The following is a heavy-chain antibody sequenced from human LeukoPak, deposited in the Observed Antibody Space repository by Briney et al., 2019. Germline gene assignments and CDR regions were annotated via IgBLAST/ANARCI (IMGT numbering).Heavy chain of an antibody. Sequence: ASVKLSCKASGYTFTNYYMHWVRQAPGQGLEWMGWMNPNSGNTGYAQKFQGRVTMTRNTSISTAYMELSSLRSEDTAVYYCARGKIYGSGSPIHYWGQGTLVTVSS. CDR1: GYTFTNYY. J-gene: IGHJ4*02. CDR3: ARGKIYGSGSPIHY. D-gene: IGHD3-10*01. V-gene: IGHV1-8*02. CDR2: MNPNSGNT.